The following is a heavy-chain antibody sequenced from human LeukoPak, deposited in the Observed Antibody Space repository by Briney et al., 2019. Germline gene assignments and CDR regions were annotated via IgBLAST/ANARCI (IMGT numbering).Heavy chain of an antibody. D-gene: IGHD3-10*01. CDR3: TRANGYGLIDY. J-gene: IGHJ4*02. CDR1: GSSISNYY. CDR2: IYYSGNT. V-gene: IGHV4-39*07. Sequence: TSETLSLTCTVSGSSISNYYWGWIRQAPGKGLEWIGSIYYSGNTYYNSSLKSRVTISLDTSKNQFSLSLFSVTAADTAMYYCTRANGYGLIDYWGQGTLVTVSS.